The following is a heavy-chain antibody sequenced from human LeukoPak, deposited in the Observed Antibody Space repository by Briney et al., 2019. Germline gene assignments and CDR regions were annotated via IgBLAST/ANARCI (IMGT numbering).Heavy chain of an antibody. D-gene: IGHD3-22*01. J-gene: IGHJ3*02. CDR3: ARHYYDSTLNGAFDI. CDR1: GFTFSSYS. V-gene: IGHV3-20*01. CDR2: INWNGGST. Sequence: GGSLRLSCAASGFTFSSYSMNWVRQAPGKGLEWVSGINWNGGSTGYADSVKGRFTISRDNAKNFLYLQMNSLRAEDTALYHCARHYYDSTLNGAFDIWGQGTMVTVSS.